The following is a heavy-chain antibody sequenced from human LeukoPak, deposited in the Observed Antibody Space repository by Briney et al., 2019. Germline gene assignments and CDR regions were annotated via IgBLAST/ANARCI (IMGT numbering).Heavy chain of an antibody. CDR1: GFTFSSYG. D-gene: IGHD3-9*01. CDR3: AREGLYYDILTGYYKGPFDY. V-gene: IGHV3-23*01. CDR2: ISGSGGST. Sequence: GGSLRLSCAASGFTFSSYGMSWVRQAPGKGLEWVSAISGSGGSTYYADSVKGRFTISRDNSKNTLYLQMNSLRAEDTAVYYCAREGLYYDILTGYYKGPFDYWGQGTLVTVSS. J-gene: IGHJ4*02.